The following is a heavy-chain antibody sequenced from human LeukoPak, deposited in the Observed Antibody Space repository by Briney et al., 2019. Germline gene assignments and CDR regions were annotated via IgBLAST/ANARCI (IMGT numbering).Heavy chain of an antibody. J-gene: IGHJ4*02. D-gene: IGHD4-17*01. CDR2: IYYSGST. V-gene: IGHV4-59*01. Sequence: PSETLSLTCTVSGGSISSYYWSWIRQPPGKGLEWIGYIYYSGSTNYNPSLKSRVTISVDTSKNQFSLKLSSVTAADTAVYYCARTLKYGDYVIDYWGQGTLVTVSS. CDR1: GGSISSYY. CDR3: ARTLKYGDYVIDY.